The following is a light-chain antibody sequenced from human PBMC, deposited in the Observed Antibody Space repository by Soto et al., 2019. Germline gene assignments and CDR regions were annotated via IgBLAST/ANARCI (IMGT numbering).Light chain of an antibody. J-gene: IGKJ1*01. CDR2: AAS. CDR1: QSVSSL. Sequence: EIVLTQSPATLYSSPGEEATLSCGASQSVSSLLAWYQQKPGQAPRLLIYAASNRATGIPDRFSGSGSGTDFTLTISRLEPEDFAMYYCQQYGSSPWTFGQGTKVDI. CDR3: QQYGSSPWT. V-gene: IGKV3-20*01.